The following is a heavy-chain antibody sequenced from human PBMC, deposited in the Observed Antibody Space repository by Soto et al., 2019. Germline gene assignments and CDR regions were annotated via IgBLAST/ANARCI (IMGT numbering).Heavy chain of an antibody. CDR2: INHSGST. V-gene: IGHV4-34*01. Sequence: PSETLSLTCAVYGGSFSGYYWSWIRQPPGKGLEWIGEINHSGSTNYNPSLKSRVTISVDTSKNQFSLKLSSVTAADTAVYYCARGYYYGSGSYYSRSYYYYYGMDVWGQGTTVPVSS. CDR3: ARGYYYGSGSYYSRSYYYYYGMDV. J-gene: IGHJ6*02. D-gene: IGHD3-10*01. CDR1: GGSFSGYY.